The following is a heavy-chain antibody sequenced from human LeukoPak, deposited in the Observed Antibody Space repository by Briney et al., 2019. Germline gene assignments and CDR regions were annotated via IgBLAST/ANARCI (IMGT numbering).Heavy chain of an antibody. CDR2: IYTSGST. CDR1: GGSISSGSYY. CDR3: ARNSGYDLNWFDP. J-gene: IGHJ5*02. Sequence: SETLSLTCTVSGGSISSGSYYWRWIRQPAGKGLEWIGRIYTSGSTNYNPSLKSRVTISVDTSKNQFSLKLGSVTAADTAVYYCARNSGYDLNWFDPWGQGTLVTVSS. V-gene: IGHV4-61*02. D-gene: IGHD5-12*01.